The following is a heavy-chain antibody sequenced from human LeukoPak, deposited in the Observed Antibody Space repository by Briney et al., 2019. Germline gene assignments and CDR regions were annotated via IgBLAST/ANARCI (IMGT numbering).Heavy chain of an antibody. V-gene: IGHV4-34*01. CDR1: GGSFSGYH. CDR2: INHSGST. Sequence: SETLSLTCAVYGGSFSGYHWSWIRQPPGKGLEWIGEINHSGSTNYNPSLKSRVTISVDTSKNQFSLKLSSVTAADTAVYYCARTVGAVAGVDYWGQGTLVTVSS. J-gene: IGHJ4*02. CDR3: ARTVGAVAGVDY. D-gene: IGHD6-19*01.